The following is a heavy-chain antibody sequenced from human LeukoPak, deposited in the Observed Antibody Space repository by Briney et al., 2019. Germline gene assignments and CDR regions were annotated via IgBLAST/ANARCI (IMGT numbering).Heavy chain of an antibody. CDR2: ISSSSSYI. CDR3: ARELERYYDSSGYYGDAFDI. CDR1: GFTFSSYS. Sequence: PGGSLRLSCAASGFTFSSYSMNRVRQAPGKGLEWVSSISSSSSYIYYADSVKGRFTISRDNAKNSLYLQMNSLRAEDTAVYYCARELERYYDSSGYYGDAFDIWGQGTMVTVSS. V-gene: IGHV3-21*01. D-gene: IGHD3-22*01. J-gene: IGHJ3*02.